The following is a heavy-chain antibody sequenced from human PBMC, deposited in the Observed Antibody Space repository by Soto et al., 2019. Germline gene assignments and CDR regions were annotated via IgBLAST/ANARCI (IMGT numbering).Heavy chain of an antibody. Sequence: PGGSLRLSCAASGFTFSSYGMHWVRQAPGKGLEWVAVISYDGSNKYYADSVKGRFTISRDNSKNTLYLQMNSLRAEDTAVYYCATVPTVTTVLYYYYGMDVWGKGTTVTVSS. CDR3: ATVPTVTTVLYYYYGMDV. CDR1: GFTFSSYG. CDR2: ISYDGSNK. D-gene: IGHD4-17*01. J-gene: IGHJ6*04. V-gene: IGHV3-30*03.